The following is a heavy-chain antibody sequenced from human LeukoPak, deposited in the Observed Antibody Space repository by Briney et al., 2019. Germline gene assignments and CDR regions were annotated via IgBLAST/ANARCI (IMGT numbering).Heavy chain of an antibody. CDR2: IYYSGST. J-gene: IGHJ6*03. V-gene: IGHV4-4*02. D-gene: IGHD3-22*01. CDR1: GGSISSSNW. CDR3: TRGSIAYYYMDV. Sequence: SETLSLTCAVSGGSISSSNWWSWVRQPPGEGLEWIGNIYYSGSTNYNPSLKSRVTISVDTSKNQFSLKLSSVTAADTAVYYCTRGSIAYYYMDVWGKGTTVTISS.